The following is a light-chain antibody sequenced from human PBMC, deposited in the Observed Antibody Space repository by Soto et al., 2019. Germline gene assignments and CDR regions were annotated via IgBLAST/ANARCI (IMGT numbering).Light chain of an antibody. V-gene: IGKV1-5*01. J-gene: IGKJ5*01. Sequence: DIQMTQSPSTLSASVGDRVTITCRASQSISTWLAWYQQKPGKAPKLLIYDASILQRGVPSRFSGSGSGTHFILTISYLQPEDFATYYCQQFNSLFGQGTRLEIK. CDR2: DAS. CDR3: QQFNSL. CDR1: QSISTW.